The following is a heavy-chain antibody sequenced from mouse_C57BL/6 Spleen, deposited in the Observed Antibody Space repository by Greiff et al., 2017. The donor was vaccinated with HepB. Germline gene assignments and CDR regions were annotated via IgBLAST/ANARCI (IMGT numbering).Heavy chain of an antibody. J-gene: IGHJ3*01. Sequence: QVQLQQPGAELVMPGASVKLSCKASGYTFTSYWMHWVKQRPGQGLEWIGEIDPSDSYTNYNQKFKGKSTLTVDKSSSTAYMQLSSLTSEDSAVYYGARTYDYDVAWFAYWGQGTLVTVAA. V-gene: IGHV1-69*01. CDR2: IDPSDSYT. D-gene: IGHD2-4*01. CDR1: GYTFTSYW. CDR3: ARTYDYDVAWFAY.